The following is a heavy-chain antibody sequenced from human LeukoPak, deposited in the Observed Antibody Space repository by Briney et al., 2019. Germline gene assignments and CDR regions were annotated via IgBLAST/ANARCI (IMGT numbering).Heavy chain of an antibody. J-gene: IGHJ4*02. D-gene: IGHD2-15*01. CDR3: AIALGYCSGGSCYQPDY. Sequence: PAETLSLTCTVYGGSISSYYGGWLRQPGGKGLEWLGRIYTSGRTNYKPSRKSGVTMSVETSKNQCSLKRTSVTAADTPVYYCAIALGYCSGGSCYQPDYWGQGILVPVSS. V-gene: IGHV4-59*10. CDR1: GGSISSYY. CDR2: IYTSGRT.